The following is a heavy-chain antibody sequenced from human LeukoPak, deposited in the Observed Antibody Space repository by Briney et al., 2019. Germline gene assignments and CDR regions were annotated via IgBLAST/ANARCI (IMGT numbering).Heavy chain of an antibody. D-gene: IGHD5-12*01. CDR3: ARGRAPVATSNYFDY. J-gene: IGHJ4*02. CDR1: GFTFSSYS. Sequence: GGSLRLSCAASGFTFSSYSMNWVRQAPRKGLEWVSSISSGSSYIYYADSMKGRFTISRDNAKNSLYLQMNSLRAEDTAVYYCARGRAPVATSNYFDYWGQGTLVTVSS. CDR2: ISSGSSYI. V-gene: IGHV3-21*01.